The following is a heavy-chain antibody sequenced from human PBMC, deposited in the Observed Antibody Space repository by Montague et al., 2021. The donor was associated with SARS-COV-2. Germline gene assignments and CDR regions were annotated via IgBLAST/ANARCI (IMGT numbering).Heavy chain of an antibody. Sequence: SETLSLTCTVSGGSISSSDYYWGWIRQPPGKGLEWTGSLFYSVNTYYNPSLKSRVTISVDTSKNQFSLKLSSVTAADTAVYYCARTNYDFWRGHQRGGAFDIWGQGTMATVSS. V-gene: IGHV4-39*01. CDR2: LFYSVNT. CDR1: GGSISSSDYY. D-gene: IGHD3-3*01. J-gene: IGHJ3*02. CDR3: ARTNYDFWRGHQRGGAFDI.